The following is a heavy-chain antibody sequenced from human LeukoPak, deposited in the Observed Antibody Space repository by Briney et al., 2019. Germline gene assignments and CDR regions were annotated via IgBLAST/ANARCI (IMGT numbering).Heavy chain of an antibody. D-gene: IGHD6-13*01. Sequence: GGSLRLSCAASGFTFSSYSMNWVRQAPGKGLEWVSSISSSSSYIYYADSVKGRFTISRDNAKNSLYLQMNSLRAEDTAVYYCARGAAAGTNWFDPWGQGTLVIVSS. J-gene: IGHJ5*02. CDR1: GFTFSSYS. CDR2: ISSSSSYI. CDR3: ARGAAAGTNWFDP. V-gene: IGHV3-21*01.